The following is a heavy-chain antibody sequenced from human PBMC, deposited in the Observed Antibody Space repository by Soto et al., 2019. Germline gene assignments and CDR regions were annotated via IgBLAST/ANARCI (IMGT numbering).Heavy chain of an antibody. CDR1: GYTFTSYD. D-gene: IGHD2-8*01. J-gene: IGHJ6*02. CDR3: TRDAQYLANYGMDA. V-gene: IGHV1-8*01. Sequence: ASVKVSCKASGYTFTSYDINWVRQATGQGLEWMGWMNPNSGNTGYAYSVKGRFTISSDHSKNTLYLQMNSLGAEDTAVYYCTRDAQYLANYGMDAWGQGTTVTVSS. CDR2: MNPNSGNT.